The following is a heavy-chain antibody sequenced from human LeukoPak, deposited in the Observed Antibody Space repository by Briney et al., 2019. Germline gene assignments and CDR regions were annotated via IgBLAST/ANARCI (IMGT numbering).Heavy chain of an antibody. V-gene: IGHV4-30-4*08. Sequence: SETLSLTCTVSGGSISSGDYYWSWIRQPPGKGLEWIGYIYYSGSTYYNPSLKSRVTISADTSKNQFSLKLSSVTAADTAVYYCARGPTDSIAARLYYYYMDVWGKGTTVTVSS. CDR3: ARGPTDSIAARLYYYYMDV. CDR2: IYYSGST. CDR1: GGSISSGDYY. D-gene: IGHD6-6*01. J-gene: IGHJ6*03.